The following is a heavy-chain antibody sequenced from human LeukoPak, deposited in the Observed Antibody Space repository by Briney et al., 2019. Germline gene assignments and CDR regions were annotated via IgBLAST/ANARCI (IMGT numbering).Heavy chain of an antibody. CDR1: GYTFTSCY. J-gene: IGHJ4*02. CDR2: INPSGGST. Sequence: ASVKVSCKASGYTFTSCYMHWVRQAPGQGLEWMGIINPSGGSTSYAQKFQGRVTMTRDTSTSTVYMELSSLRSEDTAVYYCARARDTAMVGNALAFDYWGQGTLVTVSS. V-gene: IGHV1-46*01. CDR3: ARARDTAMVGNALAFDY. D-gene: IGHD5-18*01.